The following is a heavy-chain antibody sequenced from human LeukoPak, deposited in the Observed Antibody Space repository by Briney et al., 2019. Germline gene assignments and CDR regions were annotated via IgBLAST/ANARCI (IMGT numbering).Heavy chain of an antibody. J-gene: IGHJ4*02. CDR2: ISSSSSYI. CDR1: GFTFSHHT. CDR3: ARAFRVANKTTYYEY. D-gene: IGHD3-3*01. V-gene: IGHV3-21*01. Sequence: AGGSLRLSCAASGFTFSHHTMTWVRQAPGKGLEWVSSISSSSSYIYYADSVKGRFTISRDNAKNSLYLQMNSLRAEDTAVYYCARAFRVANKTTYYEYWGQGTLVTVSS.